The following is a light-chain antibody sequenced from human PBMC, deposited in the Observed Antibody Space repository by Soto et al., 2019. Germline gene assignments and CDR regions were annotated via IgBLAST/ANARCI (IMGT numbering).Light chain of an antibody. CDR3: QQYDNTPCT. CDR1: QSLSSN. CDR2: AAS. Sequence: EIQMTQSPSTLSVSLGERATLSCRASQSLSSNLAWYQQKLGQAPRLLIYAASTRATSTPARFSSSESGTEFTLTISSLLSEDFAIYYCQQYDNTPCTFGPGTKVDIK. J-gene: IGKJ3*01. V-gene: IGKV3-15*01.